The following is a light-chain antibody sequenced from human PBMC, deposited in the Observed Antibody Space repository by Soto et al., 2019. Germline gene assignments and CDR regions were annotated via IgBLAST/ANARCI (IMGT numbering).Light chain of an antibody. V-gene: IGKV3-15*01. CDR1: QSISSNN. J-gene: IGKJ2*01. Sequence: EIVLTQSPGTLSLSPGERATLSCRASQSISSNNLAWYQQKPGQAPRLLIYGASTRATGIPARFSGSGSGTEFTLTISSLQSEDFAVYYCQQYNNWPPKYTFGQGTKLEIK. CDR2: GAS. CDR3: QQYNNWPPKYT.